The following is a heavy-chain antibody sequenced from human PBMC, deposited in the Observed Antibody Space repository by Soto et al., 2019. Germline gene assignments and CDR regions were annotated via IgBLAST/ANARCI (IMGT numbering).Heavy chain of an antibody. CDR3: AKGTLFYYYYGMDV. J-gene: IGHJ6*02. CDR1: GFTFSSYA. V-gene: IGHV3-23*01. Sequence: GGSLRLSCAASGFTFSSYAMSWVRQAPGKGLEWVSAISGSGGSTYYADSVKGRFTISRDNSKNTLYLQMNSLRAEDTAVYYCAKGTLFYYYYGMDVWGQGTTVIVSS. CDR2: ISGSGGST. D-gene: IGHD1-1*01.